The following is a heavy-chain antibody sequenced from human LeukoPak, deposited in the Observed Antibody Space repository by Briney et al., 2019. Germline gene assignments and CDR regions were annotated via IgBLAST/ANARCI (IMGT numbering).Heavy chain of an antibody. V-gene: IGHV4-59*01. J-gene: IGHJ4*02. Sequence: SETLSLTCTVSGGSISSYYWSWIRQPPGKGLEWIGYIYYSGSTNYNPSLKSRVTISVDTSKNQFSLKLSSVTAADTAVYYCARYAAASYYFDYWGQGTLVTVSS. CDR2: IYYSGST. CDR3: ARYAAASYYFDY. D-gene: IGHD2-2*01. CDR1: GGSISSYY.